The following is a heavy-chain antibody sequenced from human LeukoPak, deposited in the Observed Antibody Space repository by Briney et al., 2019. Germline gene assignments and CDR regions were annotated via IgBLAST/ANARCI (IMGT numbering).Heavy chain of an antibody. CDR1: GFTFSSYW. CDR3: ARHYSDSSGYYYGDAFDI. J-gene: IGHJ3*02. V-gene: IGHV3-7*01. CDR2: IKQDGNEI. Sequence: PGGSLRLSCAASGFTFSSYWMSWVRQAPGKGLEWVANIKQDGNEIFYGDSVKGRFTISRDNAKNSLYLQMNSLRAEDTAVYYCARHYSDSSGYYYGDAFDIWGQGTMVTVSS. D-gene: IGHD3-22*01.